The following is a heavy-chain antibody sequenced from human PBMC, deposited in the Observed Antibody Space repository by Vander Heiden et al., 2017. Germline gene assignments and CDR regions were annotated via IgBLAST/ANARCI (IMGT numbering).Heavy chain of an antibody. D-gene: IGHD1-26*01. J-gene: IGHJ5*02. V-gene: IGHV3-33*01. CDR1: GFTFSSYG. CDR3: AREGELLNPGWFDP. CDR2: IWYDGSNK. Sequence: QVQLVESGGGVVQPGRSLRLSCAASGFTFSSYGMHWVRQAPGKGLEWVAVIWYDGSNKYYADSVKGRFTISRDNSKNTLYLQMNSLRAEDTAVYYCAREGELLNPGWFDPWGQGTLVTVSS.